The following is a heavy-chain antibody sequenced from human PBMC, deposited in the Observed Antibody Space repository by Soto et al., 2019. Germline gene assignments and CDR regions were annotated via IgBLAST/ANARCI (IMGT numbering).Heavy chain of an antibody. CDR3: ARGRRAIFGVYYYYYGMDV. Sequence: SETLSLTCAVYGGSFSGYYWSWIRQPPGKGLEWIGEINHSGSTNYNPSLKSRVTISVDTPKNQFSLKLSSVTAADTAVYYCARGRRAIFGVYYYYYGMDVCGQGTTVTVSS. J-gene: IGHJ6*02. D-gene: IGHD3-3*01. CDR1: GGSFSGYY. CDR2: INHSGST. V-gene: IGHV4-34*01.